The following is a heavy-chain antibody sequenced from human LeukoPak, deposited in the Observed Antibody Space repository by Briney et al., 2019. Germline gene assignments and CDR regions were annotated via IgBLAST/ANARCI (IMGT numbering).Heavy chain of an antibody. V-gene: IGHV1-18*04. Sequence: GASVKVSCKASGYTFTNNYMHWVRQAPGQGLEWMGWISAYNGNTNYAQKLQGRVTMTTDTSTSTAYMELRSLRSDDTAVYYCARWYYDILTGYLDAFDIWGQGTMVTVSS. CDR3: ARWYYDILTGYLDAFDI. CDR2: ISAYNGNT. J-gene: IGHJ3*02. CDR1: GYTFTNNY. D-gene: IGHD3-9*01.